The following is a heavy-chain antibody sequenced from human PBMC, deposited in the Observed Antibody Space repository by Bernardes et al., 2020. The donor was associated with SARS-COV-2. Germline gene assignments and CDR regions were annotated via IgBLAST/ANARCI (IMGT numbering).Heavy chain of an antibody. V-gene: IGHV3-23*01. CDR3: AKEPQGFLEWLRGQNYYYYGMDV. CDR1: GFTFSSYA. CDR2: ISGSGGST. D-gene: IGHD3-3*01. J-gene: IGHJ6*02. Sequence: GGSLRLSCAASGFTFSSYAMSWVRQAPGKGLEWVSAISGSGGSTYYADSVKGRFTISRDNSKNTLYLQMNSLRAEDTAVYYCAKEPQGFLEWLRGQNYYYYGMDVWGQGTTVTVSS.